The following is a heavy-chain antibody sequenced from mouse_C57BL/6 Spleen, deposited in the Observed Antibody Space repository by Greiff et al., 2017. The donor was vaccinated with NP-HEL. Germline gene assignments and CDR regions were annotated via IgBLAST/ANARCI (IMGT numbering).Heavy chain of an antibody. CDR2: IDPENGDT. V-gene: IGHV14-4*01. J-gene: IGHJ2*01. Sequence: EVQGVESGAELVRPGASVKLSCTASGFNIKDDYMHWVKQRPEQGLEWIGWIDPENGDTEYASKFQGKATITADTSSNTAYLQLSSLTSEDTAVYYCTTLRERAFDYRGQGTTLTVSS. CDR3: TTLRERAFDY. CDR1: GFNIKDDY.